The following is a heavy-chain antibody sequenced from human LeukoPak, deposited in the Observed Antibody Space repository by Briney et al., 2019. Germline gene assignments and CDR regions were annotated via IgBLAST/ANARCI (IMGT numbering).Heavy chain of an antibody. D-gene: IGHD5-24*01. CDR3: AKEEMPHAFDL. CDR2: ISGPGPST. Sequence: GGSLRLSCAASGFSFRRYAMNWVRQAPGRGLEWVAVISGPGPSTVYADSVKGRFTISRDNSKNTLFLQLDSLRVEDTAIYYCAKEEMPHAFDLWGQGTLVTVSS. J-gene: IGHJ3*01. CDR1: GFSFRRYA. V-gene: IGHV3-23*01.